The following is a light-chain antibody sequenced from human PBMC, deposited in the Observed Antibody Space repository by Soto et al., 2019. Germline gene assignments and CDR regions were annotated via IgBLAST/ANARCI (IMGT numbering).Light chain of an antibody. CDR2: AAS. Sequence: DIQMTQSPSSVSASVGDRVTITCRASQGIVSWLAWYQQKPGKAPKLLIYAASNLQSGVTLRFSGSGSGNDFTLTVSSLQPEDFATYYCQQTTSFPLTVGGGTKVEIK. V-gene: IGKV1-12*01. CDR1: QGIVSW. CDR3: QQTTSFPLT. J-gene: IGKJ4*01.